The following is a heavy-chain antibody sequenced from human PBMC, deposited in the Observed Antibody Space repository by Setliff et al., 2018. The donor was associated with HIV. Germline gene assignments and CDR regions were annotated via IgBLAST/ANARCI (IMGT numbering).Heavy chain of an antibody. CDR1: GISLSTSGMC. J-gene: IGHJ4*02. Sequence: SGPTLVNPTQTLTLTCTVSGISLSTSGMCLTWIRQPPGKALEWLARIDWDDDKYYSPSLQNRLTITKDTSKNQVVLTMTNMAPADTATYYCARVPSTLYDWDYWGQGTLVTVSS. CDR2: IDWDDDK. V-gene: IGHV2-70*11. D-gene: IGHD3-3*01. CDR3: ARVPSTLYDWDY.